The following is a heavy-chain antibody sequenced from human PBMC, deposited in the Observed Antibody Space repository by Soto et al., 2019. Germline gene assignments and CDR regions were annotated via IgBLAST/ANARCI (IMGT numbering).Heavy chain of an antibody. D-gene: IGHD4-17*01. CDR1: GGSFSGYY. J-gene: IGHJ4*02. CDR2: INHSGST. V-gene: IGHV4-34*01. CDR3: ARDTIYGDPAV. Sequence: SETLSLTCAVYGGSFSGYYWSWIRQPPGKGLEWIGEINHSGSTNYNPSLKSRVTISVDTSKNQFSLKLSSVTAADTAVYYCARDTIYGDPAVWGQGTLVTVSS.